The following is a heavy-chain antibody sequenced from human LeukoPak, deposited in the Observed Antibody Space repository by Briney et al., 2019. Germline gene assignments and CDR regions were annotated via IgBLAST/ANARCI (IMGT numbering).Heavy chain of an antibody. CDR1: GFTVSSNY. CDR3: ARDIDSSGWFDY. J-gene: IGHJ4*02. D-gene: IGHD6-19*01. Sequence: GGSLRLSCAASGFTVSSNYMSWVRQAPGKGLEWVSVIYRGGSTYYADSVKGRFTISRDNSKNTLSLQMNSLRAVDTAVYYCARDIDSSGWFDYWGQGTLVTVSS. CDR2: IYRGGST. V-gene: IGHV3-53*01.